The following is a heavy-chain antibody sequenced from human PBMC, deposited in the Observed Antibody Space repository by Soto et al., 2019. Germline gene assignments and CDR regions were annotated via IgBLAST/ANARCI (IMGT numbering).Heavy chain of an antibody. J-gene: IGHJ4*02. CDR3: ARLDPSDSSGFDY. V-gene: IGHV3-33*01. CDR1: GFTFSSYG. CDR2: IWYDGSNK. Sequence: QVQLVESGGGVVQPGRSLRLSCAASGFTFSSYGMHWVRQAPGKGPEWVAVIWYDGSNKYYADSVKGRFTISRDNSKNTLYLQMNSLRAEDTAVYYCARLDPSDSSGFDYWGQGTLVTVSS. D-gene: IGHD3-22*01.